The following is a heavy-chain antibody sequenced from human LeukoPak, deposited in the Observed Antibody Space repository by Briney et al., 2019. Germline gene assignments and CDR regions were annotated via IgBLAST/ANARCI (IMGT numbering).Heavy chain of an antibody. J-gene: IGHJ6*03. V-gene: IGHV1-2*02. CDR3: ARGSSKYVFGYYMDV. CDR2: VNPKSGGT. Sequence: GASVKVSCKASGYTFTGHYIHWVRQAPGQGHEWVGWVNPKSGGTKYAQKFLDRVTMNTDMSISTAYMELIRLRSRDTAVYFCARGSSKYVFGYYMDVWGKGTSIIVSS. D-gene: IGHD4-11*01. CDR1: GYTFTGHY.